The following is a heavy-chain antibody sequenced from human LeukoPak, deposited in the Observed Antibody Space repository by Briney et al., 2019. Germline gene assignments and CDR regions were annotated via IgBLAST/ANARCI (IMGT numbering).Heavy chain of an antibody. D-gene: IGHD3-22*01. J-gene: IGHJ4*02. Sequence: AGGSLRLSCAASGFTFSSYWMSWVRQAPGKGLEWVASIKQDGSEKYYVDSVKGRFTISRDNAKNSLYLQMNSLRAEDTAVYYCARDPNFTYYYDSSGYSDYWGQGTLVTVSS. V-gene: IGHV3-7*01. CDR2: IKQDGSEK. CDR1: GFTFSSYW. CDR3: ARDPNFTYYYDSSGYSDY.